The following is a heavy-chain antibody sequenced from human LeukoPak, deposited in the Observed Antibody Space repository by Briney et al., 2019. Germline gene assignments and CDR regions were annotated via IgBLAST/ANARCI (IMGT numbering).Heavy chain of an antibody. Sequence: GASVKVSCKASGGTFSSYAISWVRQAPGQGLEWMGGIIPIFGTANYAQKFQGRVTITRDMSTSTAYMELSSLRSEDTTVYYCAAEFGGGQLDAFDIWGQGTMVTVSS. D-gene: IGHD3-10*01. CDR3: AAEFGGGQLDAFDI. V-gene: IGHV1-69*05. J-gene: IGHJ3*02. CDR1: GGTFSSYA. CDR2: IIPIFGTA.